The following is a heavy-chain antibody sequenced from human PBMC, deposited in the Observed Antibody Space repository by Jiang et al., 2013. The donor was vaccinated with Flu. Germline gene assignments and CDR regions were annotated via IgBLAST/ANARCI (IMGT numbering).Heavy chain of an antibody. CDR1: GFTFGSYT. D-gene: IGHD4-17*01. Sequence: VQLVESGGGLVQPGGSLRLSCAASGFTFGSYTMSWVRQAPGKGLEWVSTITASGGPTYYVDSVKGRFTISRDNSKNTLYLQMNSLRVEDTAVYSCAKENYGDWYFDLWGLAPWSLSPQ. V-gene: IGHV3-23*04. CDR3: AKENYGDWYFDL. CDR2: ITASGGPT. J-gene: IGHJ2*01.